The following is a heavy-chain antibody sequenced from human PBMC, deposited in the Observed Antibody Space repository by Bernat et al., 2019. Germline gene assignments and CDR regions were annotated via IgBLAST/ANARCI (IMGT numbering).Heavy chain of an antibody. CDR2: IWYDGSNK. V-gene: IGHV3-33*01. CDR1: GFTFRNYG. CDR3: ATVRRSSGWYIDY. Sequence: QVQLVESGGGVVQPGRSLRVSCAASGFTFRNYGMHWVRQAPGKGLEWVAVIWYDGSNKYYIDSVKGRFTISRDNSKNTLYLQMNSLRAEDTAVYYCATVRRSSGWYIDYWGQGTLVTVSS. D-gene: IGHD6-25*01. J-gene: IGHJ4*02.